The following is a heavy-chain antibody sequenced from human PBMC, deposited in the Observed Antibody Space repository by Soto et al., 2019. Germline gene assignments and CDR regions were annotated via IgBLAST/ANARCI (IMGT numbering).Heavy chain of an antibody. Sequence: PXETLSLTCAVSGGSISSSNWWSWVRQPPGKGLEWIGEIYHSGSTNYNPSLKSRVTISVDKSKNQFSLKLSSVTAADTAVDYYATIAAAGTNFDYWRHGTLVTVSS. V-gene: IGHV4-4*02. D-gene: IGHD6-13*01. CDR1: GGSISSSNW. CDR2: IYHSGST. J-gene: IGHJ4*01. CDR3: ATIAAAGTNFDY.